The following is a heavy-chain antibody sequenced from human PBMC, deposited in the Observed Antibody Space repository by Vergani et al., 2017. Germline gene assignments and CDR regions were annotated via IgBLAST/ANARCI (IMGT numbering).Heavy chain of an antibody. CDR1: GFTFSSYG. V-gene: IGHV3-33*08. Sequence: QVQLVESGGGVVQPGRSLRLSCAASGFTFSSYGMHWVRQAPGKGLEWMAVIWYDGSNKYYADSVKGRFTISRDNSKNTLYLQMNSLRAEDTAVYYCARAGGPPLRGYSYGWIDYWGQGTLVTVSS. CDR3: ARAGGPPLRGYSYGWIDY. CDR2: IWYDGSNK. J-gene: IGHJ4*02. D-gene: IGHD5-18*01.